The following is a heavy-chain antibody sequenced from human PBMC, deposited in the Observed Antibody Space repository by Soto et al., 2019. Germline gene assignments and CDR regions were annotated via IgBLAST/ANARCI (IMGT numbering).Heavy chain of an antibody. CDR2: INPNSGGT. CDR1: GYTFTGYY. Sequence: GASVKVSCKASGYTFTGYYMHWVRQAPGQGLEWMGWINPNSGGTNYAQKFQGRVTMTRDTSISTAYMELSRLRSDDTAVYYCARVFSGLYAAFDIWGQGTMVTVSS. J-gene: IGHJ3*02. V-gene: IGHV1-2*02. CDR3: ARVFSGLYAAFDI. D-gene: IGHD3-16*02.